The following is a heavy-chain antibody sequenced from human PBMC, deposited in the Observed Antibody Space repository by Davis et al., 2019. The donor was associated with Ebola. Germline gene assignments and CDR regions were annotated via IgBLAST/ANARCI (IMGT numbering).Heavy chain of an antibody. D-gene: IGHD3-9*01. CDR1: GGSISGSKYF. V-gene: IGHV4-39*01. CDR2: IYHSGTT. CDR3: ATIDWSESINGKWFDP. Sequence: GSLRLSCTVSGGSISGSKYFWGWIRQPPGKGLEWIGSIYHSGTTSYNPSLKSRVIISIDTSKNQFSLKLSSVTAADTAVYYCATIDWSESINGKWFDPWGQGTLVTVSS. J-gene: IGHJ5*02.